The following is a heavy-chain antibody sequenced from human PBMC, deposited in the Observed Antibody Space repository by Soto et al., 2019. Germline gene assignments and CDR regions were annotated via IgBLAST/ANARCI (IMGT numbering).Heavy chain of an antibody. D-gene: IGHD3-22*01. V-gene: IGHV1-18*01. J-gene: IGHJ4*02. CDR1: GYTFITYG. Sequence: QVPLVQSGAEVKKPGASVKVSCQASGYTFITYGVSWVRQAPGQGLDWLGWISTYNDNTRYAERLQGRVTMTPDTATNTAYMELRNLRSDDTAVYYCARGPTDYYDNSANYFLDYWGQGTLVTVSS. CDR2: ISTYNDNT. CDR3: ARGPTDYYDNSANYFLDY.